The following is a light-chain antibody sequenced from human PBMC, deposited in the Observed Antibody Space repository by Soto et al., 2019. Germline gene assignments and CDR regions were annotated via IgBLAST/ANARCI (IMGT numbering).Light chain of an antibody. CDR1: SSDIGGYNY. Sequence: QSVLAQPASVSGSPGQSITISCTGGSSDIGGYNYVSWYQQHPGRAPRLLILEVTNRPSGVPDRFSGSKSGNTASLSIRGLQAEHEADYFCSSYSSKTPPFVFGTGTKATVL. CDR2: EVT. J-gene: IGLJ1*01. CDR3: SSYSSKTPPFV. V-gene: IGLV2-14*01.